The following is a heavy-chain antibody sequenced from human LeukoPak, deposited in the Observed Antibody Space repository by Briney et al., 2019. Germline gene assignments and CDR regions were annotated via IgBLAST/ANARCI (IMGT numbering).Heavy chain of an antibody. V-gene: IGHV3-23*01. Sequence: GGSLRLSCAASGFTFSTYAMTWVRQAPGKGLEWVSLISGSGGSTYYADSVKGRFTISRDNAKNSLYLQMNSLRAEDTAVYYCARQRGYSGYDSGVFDYWGQGTLVTVSS. CDR2: ISGSGGST. J-gene: IGHJ4*02. CDR1: GFTFSTYA. D-gene: IGHD5-12*01. CDR3: ARQRGYSGYDSGVFDY.